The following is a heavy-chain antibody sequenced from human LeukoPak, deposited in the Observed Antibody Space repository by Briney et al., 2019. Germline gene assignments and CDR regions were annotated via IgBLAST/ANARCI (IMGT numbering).Heavy chain of an antibody. CDR3: ARLSYYCGSGSPLKFDP. CDR1: GFTFSSYW. D-gene: IGHD3-10*01. Sequence: GGSLRLSCAASGFTFSSYWMSWVRQAPGKGLEWVANIKQDGSEKYYVDSVKGRFTISRDNAKNSLYLQMNSLRAEDTAVYYCARLSYYCGSGSPLKFDPWGQGTLVTVSS. J-gene: IGHJ5*02. CDR2: IKQDGSEK. V-gene: IGHV3-7*01.